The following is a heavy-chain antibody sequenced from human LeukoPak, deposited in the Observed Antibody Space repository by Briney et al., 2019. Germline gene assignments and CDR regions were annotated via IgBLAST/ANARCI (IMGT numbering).Heavy chain of an antibody. Sequence: GGSLRLSCAASGFTFRSFWMSWVRQAPGKGLEWVANIKEDGSDKNYLDSVEGRFTISRDNAKNSLYLQMNSLRAEDTAVYYCARDLSSWRAFDIWGQGTMVTVFS. CDR1: GFTFRSFW. D-gene: IGHD6-13*01. J-gene: IGHJ3*02. CDR2: IKEDGSDK. CDR3: ARDLSSWRAFDI. V-gene: IGHV3-7*01.